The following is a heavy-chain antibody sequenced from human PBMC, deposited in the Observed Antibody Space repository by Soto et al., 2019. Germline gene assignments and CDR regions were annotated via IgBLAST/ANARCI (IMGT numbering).Heavy chain of an antibody. J-gene: IGHJ6*04. V-gene: IGHV4-34*01. Sequence: SETLSLTCAVYGGSFSGYYWTWIRQPPGKGLEWIGEINHSGSTNYNPSLKSRVTISVDTSKNQFSLKLSSVTAADTAVYYCARDDVLCDGGRCYGVPLDVWGKGTTVIVSS. D-gene: IGHD2-15*01. CDR3: ARDDVLCDGGRCYGVPLDV. CDR1: GGSFSGYY. CDR2: INHSGST.